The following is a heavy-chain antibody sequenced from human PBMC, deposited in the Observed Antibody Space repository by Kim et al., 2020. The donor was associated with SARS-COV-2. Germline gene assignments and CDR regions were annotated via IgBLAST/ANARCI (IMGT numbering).Heavy chain of an antibody. CDR2: IYYSGST. V-gene: IGHV4-59*13. J-gene: IGHJ4*02. CDR1: GGSISSYY. Sequence: SETPSLTCTVSGGSISSYYWSWIRQPPGKGLEWIGYIYYSGSTNYNPSLKSRVTISVDTSKNQFSLKLSSVTAADTAVYYCARADSSGLYYFDYWGQGTLVTVSS. D-gene: IGHD6-19*01. CDR3: ARADSSGLYYFDY.